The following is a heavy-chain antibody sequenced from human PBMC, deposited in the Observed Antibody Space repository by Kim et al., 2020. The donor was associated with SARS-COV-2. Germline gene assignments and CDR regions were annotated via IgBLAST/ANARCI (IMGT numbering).Heavy chain of an antibody. D-gene: IGHD3-16*01. CDR3: ARSLGADY. V-gene: IGHV3-33*01. J-gene: IGHJ4*02. Sequence: GIKVYYAESVRGRFTIYRDDSNNSLYLQMNILRAEDTAVYYCARSLGADYWGQGTLVTVSS. CDR2: GIKV.